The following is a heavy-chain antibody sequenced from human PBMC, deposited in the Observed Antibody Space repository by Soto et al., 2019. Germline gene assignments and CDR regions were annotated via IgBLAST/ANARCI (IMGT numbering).Heavy chain of an antibody. CDR1: GGTFSSYA. CDR3: ARAHGSSTSLEIYFYYYYGMDV. V-gene: IGHV1-69*01. J-gene: IGHJ6*02. CDR2: IIPISGTA. D-gene: IGHD2-2*01. Sequence: QVQLVQSGAEVKKPGSSVKVSCKASGGTFSSYAISWVRQAPGQGLEWMGGIIPISGTANYAQKFQGRVTITADESTSTAYMALSSLSSEDTAVYYCARAHGSSTSLEIYFYYYYGMDVWGQGTTVTVSS.